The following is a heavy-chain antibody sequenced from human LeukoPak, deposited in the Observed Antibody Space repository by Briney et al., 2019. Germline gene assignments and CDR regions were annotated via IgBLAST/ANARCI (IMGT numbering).Heavy chain of an antibody. Sequence: SETLSLTCTVSGASISNHYWSWIRQSPGKGLEWIGYMLYSGSTNQNPSLRSRVTISVDTSKNQFSLKLSSVTAADTAVYYCARVAGAARPIWFDPWGQGTLVTVSS. D-gene: IGHD6-6*01. CDR1: GASISNHY. V-gene: IGHV4-59*11. J-gene: IGHJ5*02. CDR2: MLYSGST. CDR3: ARVAGAARPIWFDP.